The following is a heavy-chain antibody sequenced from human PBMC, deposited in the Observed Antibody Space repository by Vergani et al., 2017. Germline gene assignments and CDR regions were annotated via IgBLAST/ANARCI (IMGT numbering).Heavy chain of an antibody. CDR1: GFTFSSYG. V-gene: IGHV3-30*03. CDR2: ISYDGSNK. CDR3: ARLPNSGWLSY. D-gene: IGHD6-19*01. J-gene: IGHJ4*02. Sequence: QVQLVESGGGVVQPGRSLRLSCAASGFTFSSYGMHWVRQAPGKGLEWVAVISYDGSNKYYADSVKGRFTISRDNSKNTLYLQMNSLRAEDTAVYYCARLPNSGWLSYWGQGTLVTVSS.